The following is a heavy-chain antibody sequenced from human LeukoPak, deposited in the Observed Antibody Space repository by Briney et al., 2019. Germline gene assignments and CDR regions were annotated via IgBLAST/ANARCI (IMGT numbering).Heavy chain of an antibody. D-gene: IGHD3-22*01. V-gene: IGHV3-20*04. CDR3: ARDGYYDSSGGDY. Sequence: QPGGSVRLSCAASGFTFSSYSMSWVRQAPGEGREWVSGINWNGGSTGYADSVKGRFTISRDNAKNSLYLQMNSLRAEDTALYYCARDGYYDSSGGDYWGQGTLVTVSS. CDR1: GFTFSSYS. J-gene: IGHJ4*02. CDR2: INWNGGST.